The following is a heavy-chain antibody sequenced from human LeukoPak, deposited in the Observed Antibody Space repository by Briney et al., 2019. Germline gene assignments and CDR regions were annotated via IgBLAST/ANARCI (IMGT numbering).Heavy chain of an antibody. J-gene: IGHJ4*02. CDR3: ARMFMVYAIPEYYFDY. CDR2: ISAYNGNT. Sequence: ASVKVSCKASGYTFTSYGISWVRQAPGQGLEWMGWISAYNGNTNYAQKLQGRVTMTTDTSTSTAYMELRSLRSDDTAVYYCARMFMVYAIPEYYFDYWGQGTLVTVSS. V-gene: IGHV1-18*01. D-gene: IGHD2-8*01. CDR1: GYTFTSYG.